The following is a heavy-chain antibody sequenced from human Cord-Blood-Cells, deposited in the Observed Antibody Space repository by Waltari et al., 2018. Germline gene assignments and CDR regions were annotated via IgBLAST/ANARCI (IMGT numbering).Heavy chain of an antibody. D-gene: IGHD7-27*01. CDR1: GFTSSSYS. Sequence: EVQLVESGGGLVKPGGSLRLPCAASGFTSSSYSMNWVRQAPGKGLEWVSSISSSSHIYYADSVKGRFTISRDNAKNSLYLQMNSLRAEDTAVYYCARGTGDYYYYYGMDVWGQGTTVTVSS. CDR2: ISSSSHI. J-gene: IGHJ6*02. V-gene: IGHV3-21*01. CDR3: ARGTGDYYYYYGMDV.